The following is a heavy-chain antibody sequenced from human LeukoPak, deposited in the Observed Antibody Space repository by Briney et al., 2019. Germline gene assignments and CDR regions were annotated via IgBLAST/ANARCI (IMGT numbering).Heavy chain of an antibody. J-gene: IGHJ5*02. V-gene: IGHV4-34*01. CDR1: GGSFSGYY. Sequence: SETLSLTCAVYGGSFSGYYWSWIRQPPGKGLEWIGEINHSGSTNYNPSLKSRVTISVDTSKNQFSLRLSSVTAADTAVYYCARGRRDVYGSGSYWFDPWGQGTLVTVSS. CDR3: ARGRRDVYGSGSYWFDP. CDR2: INHSGST. D-gene: IGHD3-10*01.